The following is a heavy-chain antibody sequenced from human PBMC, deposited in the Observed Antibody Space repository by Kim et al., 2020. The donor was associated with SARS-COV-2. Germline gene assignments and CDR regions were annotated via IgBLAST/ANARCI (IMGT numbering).Heavy chain of an antibody. CDR3: ARGGWIQLWLPGYFDL. J-gene: IGHJ2*01. Sequence: SVKVSCKASGGTFSSYAISWVRQAPGQGLEWMGGIIPIFGTANYAQKFQGRVTITADESTSTAYMELSSLRPEDTAVYYCARGGWIQLWLPGYFDLWGRGTLVTVSS. CDR1: GGTFSSYA. CDR2: IIPIFGTA. D-gene: IGHD5-18*01. V-gene: IGHV1-69*13.